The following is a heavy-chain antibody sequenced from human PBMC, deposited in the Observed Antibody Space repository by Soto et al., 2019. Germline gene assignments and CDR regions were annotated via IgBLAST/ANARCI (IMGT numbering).Heavy chain of an antibody. V-gene: IGHV3-66*01. CDR3: ARGRLLISD. CDR2: IYSGVNT. CDR1: GFIVISDY. Sequence: QLVESGGGLVQPGGSLRLSCAASGFIVISDYMTWVRQAPGKGLEWVAVIYSGVNTSYADSVKGRFTISRDNAKNTLYLQMNSMRAEDTAVYYCARGRLLISDWGQGVLVIVNS. J-gene: IGHJ4*02. D-gene: IGHD1-26*01.